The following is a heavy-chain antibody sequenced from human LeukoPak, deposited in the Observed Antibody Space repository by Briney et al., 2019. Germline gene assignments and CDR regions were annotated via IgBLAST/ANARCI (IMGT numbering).Heavy chain of an antibody. V-gene: IGHV1-8*01. CDR1: GYTSTSYD. CDR3: ARGPPNWGYDY. J-gene: IGHJ4*02. CDR2: MSPNSGNT. D-gene: IGHD7-27*01. Sequence: ASVKVSCKASGYTSTSYDINWVRQATGQGPEWMGWMSPNSGNTGYARKFQGRVTMTRSTSMSTAYMELSSLRSEDTAVYYCARGPPNWGYDYWGQGTLVTVSS.